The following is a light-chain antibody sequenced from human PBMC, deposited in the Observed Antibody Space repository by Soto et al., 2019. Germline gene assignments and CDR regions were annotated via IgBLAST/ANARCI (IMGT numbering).Light chain of an antibody. CDR3: SSYTSSGTLV. CDR1: SSDVGGYNH. J-gene: IGLJ3*02. CDR2: DVT. Sequence: QSALTQPASVSGSPGQSITISCTGTSSDVGGYNHVSWYQQHPGKVPKVIIYDVTHPPSGVPNRFSGSKSGNTASLTISGLQAEDDADYYCSSYTSSGTLVFGGGTKLTVL. V-gene: IGLV2-14*03.